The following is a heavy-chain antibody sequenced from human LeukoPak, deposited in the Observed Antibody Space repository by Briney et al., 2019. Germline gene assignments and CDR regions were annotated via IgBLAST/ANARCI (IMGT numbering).Heavy chain of an antibody. J-gene: IGHJ4*02. CDR3: ARGGFGVVIIDFDY. D-gene: IGHD3-3*01. CDR1: GFTFSSYS. CDR2: ISSSSSYI. V-gene: IGHV3-21*01. Sequence: GGSLRLSCAASGFTFSSYSMNWVRQPPGKGLGWVASISSSSSYIYYADSVKGRFTISRDNAKSSLYLQMNSLRAEDTAVYYCARGGFGVVIIDFDYWGQGTLVTVSS.